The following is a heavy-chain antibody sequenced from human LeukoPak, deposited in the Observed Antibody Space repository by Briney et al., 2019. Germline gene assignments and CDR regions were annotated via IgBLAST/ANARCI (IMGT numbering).Heavy chain of an antibody. CDR1: GGSISSYY. Sequence: AETLSLTCTVSGGSISSYYWGWIRQPPGKGLEWIGSIYHSGSTYYNPSLKSRVTISVDTSKNQFSLKLSSVTAADTAVYYCARGGLDIVVVVAATAFDYWGQGTLVTVSS. CDR2: IYHSGST. CDR3: ARGGLDIVVVVAATAFDY. J-gene: IGHJ4*02. D-gene: IGHD2-15*01. V-gene: IGHV4-38-2*02.